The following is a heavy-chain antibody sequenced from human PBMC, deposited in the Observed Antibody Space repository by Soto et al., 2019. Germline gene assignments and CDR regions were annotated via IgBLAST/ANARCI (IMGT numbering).Heavy chain of an antibody. CDR3: AKAPKCCTIGSHFLDNWFDP. CDR2: ISYDGSHQ. V-gene: IGHV3-30*18. J-gene: IGHJ5*02. D-gene: IGHD2-8*01. Sequence: GGSLRLSCAASGFTFSNYGMHWVRQTPGKGLEWVAVISYDGSHQFYTDSVKGRFTISRDNSKNTLYLQMNSLKTEDTAMYYSAKAPKCCTIGSHFLDNWFDPWGQGTLVTVSS. CDR1: GFTFSNYG.